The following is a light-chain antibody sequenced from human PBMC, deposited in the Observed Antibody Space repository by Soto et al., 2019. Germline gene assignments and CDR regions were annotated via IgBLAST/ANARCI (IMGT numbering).Light chain of an antibody. CDR3: ATWDDSLNGVYV. V-gene: IGLV1-47*01. CDR1: TSKIGSNY. Sequence: QSVLTQPPSASGTPGQGVTISCSGSTSKIGSNYVYWYQQLPGTAPKLLIYRNNQRPSLVPDRFSGSTSGTSASLAISGLRSDDEADYFCATWDDSLNGVYVFGTGTKVTVL. J-gene: IGLJ1*01. CDR2: RNN.